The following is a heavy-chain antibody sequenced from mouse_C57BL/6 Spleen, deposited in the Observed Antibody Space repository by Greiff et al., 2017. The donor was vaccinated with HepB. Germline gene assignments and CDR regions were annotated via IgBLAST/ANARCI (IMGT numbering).Heavy chain of an antibody. V-gene: IGHV5-9*01. CDR2: ISGGGGNT. J-gene: IGHJ3*01. Sequence: EVQLVESGGGLVKPGGSLKLSCAASGFTFSSYTMSWVRQTPEKRLEWVATISGGGGNTYYPDSVKGRFTISRDNAKNTLYLQMSSLRSEDTALYYCAREYYGSSLAWFAYWGQGTLVTVSA. CDR1: GFTFSSYT. D-gene: IGHD1-1*01. CDR3: AREYYGSSLAWFAY.